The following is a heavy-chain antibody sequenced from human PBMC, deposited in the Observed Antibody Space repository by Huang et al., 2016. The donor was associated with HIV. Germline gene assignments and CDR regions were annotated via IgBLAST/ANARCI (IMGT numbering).Heavy chain of an antibody. V-gene: IGHV3-23*01. CDR2: IRGSGRSA. CDR3: ARDVEWNYVYYFDH. Sequence: EVQLLESGGGLVQPGGSLRLSCEASGVTFSRDGMSGVSQAPGKGLEWVAGIRGSGRSAYYADSVKGRRTISRDSSNNTVSLQMNSLRVDDTAMYYCARDVEWNYVYYFDHWGLGTLVTVSS. CDR1: GVTFSRDG. D-gene: IGHD1-7*01. J-gene: IGHJ4*02.